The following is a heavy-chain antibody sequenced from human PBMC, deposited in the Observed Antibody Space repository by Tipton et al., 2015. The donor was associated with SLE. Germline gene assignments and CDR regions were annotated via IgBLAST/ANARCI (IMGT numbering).Heavy chain of an antibody. J-gene: IGHJ4*02. CDR1: GRSFSGYY. V-gene: IGHV4-34*01. Sequence: TLSLTCAVYGRSFSGYYWSWIRQPPGKGLEWIGEINHSGSTNYNPSLKSRVTISVDTSKNQFSLKLSSVTAADTAVYYCARGMTYYYDSSVRYWGQGTLVTVSS. D-gene: IGHD3-22*01. CDR2: INHSGST. CDR3: ARGMTYYYDSSVRY.